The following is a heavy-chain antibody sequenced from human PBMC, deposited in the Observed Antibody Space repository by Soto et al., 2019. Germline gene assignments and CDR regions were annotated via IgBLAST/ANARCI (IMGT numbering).Heavy chain of an antibody. CDR2: IIPILGIA. CDR1: GGTFSSYT. Sequence: QVQLVQSGAEVKKPGSSVKVSCKASGGTFSSYTISWVRQAPGQGLEWMGRIIPILGIANYAQKFQGRVTITADKSTSTAYMELSSLRSEDTAVYYWASNDDYDSSGSPDYWGQGTLVTVSS. J-gene: IGHJ4*02. D-gene: IGHD3-22*01. CDR3: ASNDDYDSSGSPDY. V-gene: IGHV1-69*02.